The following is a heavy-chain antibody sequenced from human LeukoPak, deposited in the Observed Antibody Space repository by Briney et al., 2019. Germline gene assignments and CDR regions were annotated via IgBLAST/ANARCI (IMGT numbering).Heavy chain of an antibody. V-gene: IGHV4-30-2*01. Sequence: SETLSLTCAVFGGSISSGGYSWSWIRQPPGKGLEWIGYIYHSGSTYYNPSLKSRVTISLDRSKNQFSLKLSSVTAADTAVYYCARVSGNNWFDPWGQGTLVTVSS. CDR2: IYHSGST. J-gene: IGHJ5*02. CDR3: ARVSGNNWFDP. CDR1: GGSISSGGYS.